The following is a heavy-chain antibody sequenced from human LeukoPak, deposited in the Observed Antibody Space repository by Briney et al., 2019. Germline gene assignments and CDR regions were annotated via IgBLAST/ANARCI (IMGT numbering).Heavy chain of an antibody. Sequence: ASVKVSCKASGYTFTGYYMHWVRQAPGQGLEWMGWINPNSGGTNYAQKFQGRVTMTRDTSISTAYMELSRLRSDDTAVYYCAMAHEDCSRGSCYSEGYYYGMDVWGQGTTVTVSS. CDR1: GYTFTGYY. V-gene: IGHV1-2*02. CDR2: INPNSGGT. D-gene: IGHD2-15*01. J-gene: IGHJ6*02. CDR3: AMAHEDCSRGSCYSEGYYYGMDV.